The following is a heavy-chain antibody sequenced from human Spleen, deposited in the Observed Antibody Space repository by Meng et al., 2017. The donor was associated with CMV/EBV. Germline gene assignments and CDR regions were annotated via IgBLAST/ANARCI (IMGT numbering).Heavy chain of an antibody. CDR1: KFTFSGYY. Sequence: GESLKISCVGSKFTFSGYYMIWLRQTPGKGLQWLSYVSGLGGTIYYADSVKGRFTISRDNAKTSLYLQMNSLRGDDTALYYCVKGKTSSPLSAFHMWGQGTMVTVSS. V-gene: IGHV3-11*01. CDR2: VSGLGGTI. CDR3: VKGKTSSPLSAFHM. D-gene: IGHD2-2*01. J-gene: IGHJ3*02.